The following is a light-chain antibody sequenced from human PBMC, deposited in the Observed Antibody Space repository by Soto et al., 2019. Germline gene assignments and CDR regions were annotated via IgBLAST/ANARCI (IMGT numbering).Light chain of an antibody. CDR1: SSDVGSYNL. CDR2: EGS. Sequence: QSVLTQPPSASGSPGQSITISCTGTSSDVGSYNLVSWYQQHPGKAPKLMIYEGSKRPSGVSNRFSGSKSGNTASLTISGLQAEDEADYYCCSYAGSSTPVVFGGGTKVTVL. CDR3: CSYAGSSTPVV. V-gene: IGLV2-23*01. J-gene: IGLJ2*01.